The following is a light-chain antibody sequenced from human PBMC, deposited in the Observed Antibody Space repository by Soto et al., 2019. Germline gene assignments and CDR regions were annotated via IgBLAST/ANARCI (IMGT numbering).Light chain of an antibody. CDR2: GAS. CDR1: HSIHSSF. V-gene: IGKV3-20*01. CDR3: QLYDTSPYT. J-gene: IGKJ2*01. Sequence: EVVLTQSPGTLSLSPGERASLSCRASHSIHSSFLAWYQQKPGQAPRLLIYGASSRATDIPDRFSGGGSGTDFTLTVSRLEPEEFAGAYCQLYDTSPYTFGPGTKLAI.